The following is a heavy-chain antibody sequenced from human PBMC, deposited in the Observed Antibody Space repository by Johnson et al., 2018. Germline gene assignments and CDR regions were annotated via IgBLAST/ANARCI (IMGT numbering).Heavy chain of an antibody. CDR1: GVSISNYD. CDR2: IGPVGDR. V-gene: IGHV3-13*01. CDR3: ARETSYYGRAMDV. D-gene: IGHD1-26*01. J-gene: IGHJ6*02. Sequence: VQLVESGGGLVQXGGSLRLSCAASGVSISNYDMHWVRQVTGKGLEWVSGIGPVGDRYYAGSVKGRFIISREDAKNSLYLQMNSLRAGDTAVYYCARETSYYGRAMDVWGQGTTVTVSS.